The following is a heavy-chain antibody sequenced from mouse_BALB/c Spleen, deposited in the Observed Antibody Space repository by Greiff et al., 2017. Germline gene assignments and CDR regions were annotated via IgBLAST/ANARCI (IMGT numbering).Heavy chain of an antibody. V-gene: IGHV1S56*01. CDR1: GYTFTSYY. J-gene: IGHJ4*01. Sequence: VQLQQSGPELVRPGASVKMSCKASGYTFTSYYIHWVKQRPGQGLEWIGWIYPGDGSTKYNEKFKGKTTLTADKSSSTAYMLLSSLTSEDSAIYFCARHAMDYWGQGTSVTVSS. CDR2: IYPGDGST. CDR3: ARHAMDY.